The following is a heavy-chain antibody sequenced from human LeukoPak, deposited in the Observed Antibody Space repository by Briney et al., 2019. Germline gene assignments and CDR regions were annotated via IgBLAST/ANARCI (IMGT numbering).Heavy chain of an antibody. Sequence: PSETLSLICAVYGGSFSGYYWSWIRQPPGKGLEWIGKINHSGSTNYNPSLKSRVTISVDTSKNQFSLKLSSVTAADTAVYYCARGIAVAGTGYYFDYWGQGTLVTVSS. CDR1: GGSFSGYY. CDR3: ARGIAVAGTGYYFDY. V-gene: IGHV4-34*01. J-gene: IGHJ4*02. D-gene: IGHD6-19*01. CDR2: INHSGST.